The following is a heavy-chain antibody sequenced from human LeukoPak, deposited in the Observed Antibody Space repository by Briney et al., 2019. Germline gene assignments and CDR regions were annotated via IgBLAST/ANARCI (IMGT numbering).Heavy chain of an antibody. Sequence: SETLSLTCTVSGGSLSSYYWRCIRQPPGRGLEWIGYIYYSGSAKYNPSLKTRVPISVDTSKTQFSLKLSSVTAGDTAVYYRARAPGIAAAGTHFDFWGQGTLVSVSS. CDR2: IYYSGSA. CDR1: GGSLSSYY. D-gene: IGHD6-13*01. CDR3: ARAPGIAAAGTHFDF. V-gene: IGHV4-59*01. J-gene: IGHJ4*02.